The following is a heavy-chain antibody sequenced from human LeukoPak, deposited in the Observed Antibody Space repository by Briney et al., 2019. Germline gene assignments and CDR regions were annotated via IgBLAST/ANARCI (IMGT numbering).Heavy chain of an antibody. D-gene: IGHD2-15*01. V-gene: IGHV5-51*01. CDR2: IYPGDSDT. CDR1: GYTFTSYW. Sequence: GESLKISCKGSGYTFTSYWITWVRQMPGKGLEWMGIIYPGDSDTKYSLSFQGQVTISADKSISTAYLQWSSLKASDTAMYYCAGQDIVVVATTTRAFDIWGQGTMVTVSS. CDR3: AGQDIVVVATTTRAFDI. J-gene: IGHJ3*02.